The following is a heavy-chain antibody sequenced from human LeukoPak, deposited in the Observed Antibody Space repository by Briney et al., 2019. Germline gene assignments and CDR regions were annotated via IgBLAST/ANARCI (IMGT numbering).Heavy chain of an antibody. Sequence: GGSLRLSCAASGFTFSSYAMSWVRQAPGKGLEWVSAISGSGGSTYYADSVKGRFTISRDNSKNTLYLQMNSLRAEDTAVYYCASPRPRGLWFGEDVAVDVWGQGTTVTVSS. CDR2: ISGSGGST. CDR3: ASPRPRGLWFGEDVAVDV. J-gene: IGHJ6*02. V-gene: IGHV3-23*01. CDR1: GFTFSSYA. D-gene: IGHD3-10*01.